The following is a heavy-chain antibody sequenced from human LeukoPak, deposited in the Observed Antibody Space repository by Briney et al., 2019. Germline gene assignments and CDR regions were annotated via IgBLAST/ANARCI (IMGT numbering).Heavy chain of an antibody. J-gene: IGHJ4*02. CDR2: ISGSGGST. CDR3: AKDVSPLDIVVVPAASVLDY. CDR1: GFTFSSYA. V-gene: IGHV3-23*01. D-gene: IGHD2-2*03. Sequence: GGSLRLSCAASGFTFSSYAMSWVRQAPGRGLERVSAISGSGGSTYYADSVKGRFTISRDNSKNTLYLQMNSLRAEDTAVYYCAKDVSPLDIVVVPAASVLDYWGQGTLVTVSS.